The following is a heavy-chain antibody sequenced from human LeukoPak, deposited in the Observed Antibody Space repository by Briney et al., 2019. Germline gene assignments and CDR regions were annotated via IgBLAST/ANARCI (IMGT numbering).Heavy chain of an antibody. D-gene: IGHD6-13*01. CDR1: GGSISSGSYY. CDR3: AREGAFGYSSPMDI. J-gene: IGHJ3*02. CDR2: IYTSGST. V-gene: IGHV4-61*02. Sequence: SQTLSLTCTVSGGSISSGSYYWSWIRQPAGKGLEWIGRIYTSGSTNYNPSLKSRVTISVDTSKNQFSLKLSSVTAADTAVYYCAREGAFGYSSPMDIWGQGTMVTVPS.